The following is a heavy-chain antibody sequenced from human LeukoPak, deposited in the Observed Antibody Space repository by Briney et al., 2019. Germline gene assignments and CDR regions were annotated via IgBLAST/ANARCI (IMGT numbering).Heavy chain of an antibody. CDR1: GFTFGGSA. J-gene: IGHJ4*02. CDR3: TRWSYDPPFDY. D-gene: IGHD3-22*01. CDR2: IRSKANSYAT. Sequence: GGSLRLSCAASGFTFGGSAMHWVRQASGKGLEWVGRIRSKANSYATAYAASVKGRFTISRDDSNNTAYLQMNSLKTEDTAVYYGTRWSYDPPFDYWGQGTLVTVSS. V-gene: IGHV3-73*01.